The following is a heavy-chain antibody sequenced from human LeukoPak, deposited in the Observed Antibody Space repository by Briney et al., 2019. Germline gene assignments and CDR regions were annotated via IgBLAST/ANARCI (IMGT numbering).Heavy chain of an antibody. V-gene: IGHV3-23*01. CDR1: GFTSSSYA. J-gene: IGHJ3*02. CDR2: ISGSAATT. D-gene: IGHD3-10*01. CDR3: AKSVGIIRRGAFDI. Sequence: GGSLRHSRAASGFTSSSYAMSWVRAAPGKGLEWVSGISGSAATTYYADSAKGRFTISGDNFKNRLYLQMNSLRVEDTAVYYCAKSVGIIRRGAFDIWGQGTMVTVSS.